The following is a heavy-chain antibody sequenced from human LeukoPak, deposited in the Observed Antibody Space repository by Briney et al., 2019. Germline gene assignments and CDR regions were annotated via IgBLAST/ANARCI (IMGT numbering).Heavy chain of an antibody. CDR3: ARRKRTGIVGAHDAFDI. J-gene: IGHJ3*02. V-gene: IGHV4-59*08. Sequence: SETLSLTCTVSGGSISSYYWSWIRQPPGKGLEWIGYIYYSGSTNFNPSLKSRVTISVDTSKNQFSLKLSSVTAADTAVYYCARRKRTGIVGAHDAFDIWGQGTMVTVSS. CDR2: IYYSGST. D-gene: IGHD1-26*01. CDR1: GGSISSYY.